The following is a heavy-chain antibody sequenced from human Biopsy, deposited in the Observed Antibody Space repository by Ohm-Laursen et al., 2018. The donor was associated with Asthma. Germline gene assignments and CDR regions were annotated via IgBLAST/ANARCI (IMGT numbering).Heavy chain of an antibody. CDR1: GYTFNSAG. V-gene: IGHV1-18*01. J-gene: IGHJ6*02. CDR2: LSVYNGNT. CDR3: ARAVDYSHYYGIDV. Sequence: VKISCKTSGYTFNSAGITWVRQAPGQGLEWMGWLSVYNGNTKVAQKLQDRVTMTTDTSTSTAYMELRSLRSDDTAVYFCARAVDYSHYYGIDVWGQGTTVTVS. D-gene: IGHD3-10*01.